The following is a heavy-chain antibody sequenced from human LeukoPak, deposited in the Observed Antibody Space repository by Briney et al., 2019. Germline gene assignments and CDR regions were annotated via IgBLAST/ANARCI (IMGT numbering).Heavy chain of an antibody. CDR2: MYHSGST. Sequence: PSETLSLTCTVSGGSISTINDYWGWIRQPPGKGLEWIGTMYHSGSTNYNPSLKSRVTISVDTSKNQFSLKLSSVTAADTAVYYCARDPPWVKYSSGRVFDYWGQGTLVTVSS. D-gene: IGHD6-19*01. CDR3: ARDPPWVKYSSGRVFDY. J-gene: IGHJ4*02. CDR1: GGSISTINDY. V-gene: IGHV4-39*07.